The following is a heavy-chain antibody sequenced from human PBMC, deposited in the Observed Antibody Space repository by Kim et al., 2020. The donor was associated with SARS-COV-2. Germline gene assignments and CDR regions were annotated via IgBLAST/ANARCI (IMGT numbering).Heavy chain of an antibody. Sequence: SETLSLTCAVSGGSISSSHWWSWVRQPPGKGLEWIGEMYHSGNTNYNPSLKSRVTISVDKSKNQFSLKLSSVTAADTAVYYCATKAVAGLLFDYWGQGTLVTVSS. J-gene: IGHJ4*02. CDR2: MYHSGNT. CDR3: ATKAVAGLLFDY. CDR1: GGSISSSHW. V-gene: IGHV4-4*02. D-gene: IGHD6-19*01.